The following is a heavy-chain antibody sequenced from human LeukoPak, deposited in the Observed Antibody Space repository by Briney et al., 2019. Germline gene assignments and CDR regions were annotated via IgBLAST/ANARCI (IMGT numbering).Heavy chain of an antibody. V-gene: IGHV3-30*02. CDR1: GFTFSSYG. Sequence: GGSLRLSCAASGFTFSSYGMHWVRQAPGKGLEWVAFIRFDGSIKYYAESVKGRFTISRDNSKNTLYVQMNSLRDEDTAVYYCAGGSGWTSNYWGQGTLVTVSS. CDR3: AGGSGWTSNY. D-gene: IGHD3-3*01. J-gene: IGHJ4*02. CDR2: IRFDGSIK.